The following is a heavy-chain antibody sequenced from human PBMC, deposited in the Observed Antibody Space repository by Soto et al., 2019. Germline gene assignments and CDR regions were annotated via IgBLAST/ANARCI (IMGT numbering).Heavy chain of an antibody. CDR2: IWYDGSNK. Sequence: QVQLVESGGGVVQPGRSLRLSCAASGFTFSSYGMHWVRQAPGKGLEWVAVIWYDGSNKYYADSVKGRFTISRDNSKNTLYLQMNSLRAEDTAVYYCARGADPFGMDVWGQGTTVTVSS. J-gene: IGHJ6*02. CDR3: ARGADPFGMDV. CDR1: GFTFSSYG. V-gene: IGHV3-33*01.